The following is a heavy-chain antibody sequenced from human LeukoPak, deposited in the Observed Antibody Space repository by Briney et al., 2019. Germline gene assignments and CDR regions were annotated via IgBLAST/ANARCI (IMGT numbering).Heavy chain of an antibody. CDR3: ARVEDYYDSSGYSGIDY. CDR1: GFTFSSYS. Sequence: GGSLRLSCAASGFTFSSYSMNWVRQAPVKGLEWVSSISSSSSYIYYADSVKGRFTISRDNAKNSLYLQMNSLRAEDTAVYYCARVEDYYDSSGYSGIDYWGQGTLVTVSS. V-gene: IGHV3-21*01. D-gene: IGHD3-22*01. CDR2: ISSSSSYI. J-gene: IGHJ4*02.